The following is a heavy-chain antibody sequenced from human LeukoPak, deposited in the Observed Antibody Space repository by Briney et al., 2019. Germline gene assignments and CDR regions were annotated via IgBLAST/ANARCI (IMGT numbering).Heavy chain of an antibody. CDR3: AKSGGYCSGGSCQFDY. J-gene: IGHJ4*02. CDR1: GFTFSSHG. V-gene: IGHV3-23*01. Sequence: GGSLRLSCAASGFTFSSHGMNWVRQAPGEGLEWVSGSSSIGGRTYYADSVKGRFTISRDNSKNTLYLQMNSLRAEDTAVYYCAKSGGYCSGGSCQFDYWGQGTLVTVSS. CDR2: SSSIGGRT. D-gene: IGHD2-15*01.